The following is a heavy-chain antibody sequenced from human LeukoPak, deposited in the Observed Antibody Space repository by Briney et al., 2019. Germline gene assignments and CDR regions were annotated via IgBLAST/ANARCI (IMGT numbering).Heavy chain of an antibody. CDR1: GVSMSRNNW. J-gene: IGHJ4*02. Sequence: PSGTLCLTCAVSGVSMSRNNWWSGVGQPPGKGLEWIGEIHESGSTNYNPSLKSRVTISADKSKDPFSLNLSSATAADTAVYYCTRHEGFSQKDWGQGTQVTVS. V-gene: IGHV4-4*02. CDR3: TRHEGFSQKD. CDR2: IHESGST.